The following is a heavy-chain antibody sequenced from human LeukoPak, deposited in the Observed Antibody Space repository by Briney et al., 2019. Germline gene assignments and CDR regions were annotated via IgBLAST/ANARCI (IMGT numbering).Heavy chain of an antibody. V-gene: IGHV6-1*01. Sequence: SQTLSLTCAISGDSVSSISVAWNWIRQSPSRGLEWLGRTYYRSKWYNEYAVSVKGRININPDPSKNQFSLQLNSVTPEDTAVYYCALARSEYHYGMDVWGQGATVTVSS. CDR3: ALARSEYHYGMDV. CDR2: TYYRSKWYN. J-gene: IGHJ6*02. CDR1: GDSVSSISVA.